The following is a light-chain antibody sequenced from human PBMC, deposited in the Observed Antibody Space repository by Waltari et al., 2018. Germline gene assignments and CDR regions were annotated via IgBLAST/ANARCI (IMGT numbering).Light chain of an antibody. Sequence: QSALTQPPSASGSPGQSVTISCTGTSSDGGAYNYASWYQQHPGKAPKLMISEVSKRPSGVPDRFSGSKSGNTASLTVSGLQSEDEADYYCSSYGGSNTVVFGGGTKLTVL. V-gene: IGLV2-8*01. CDR2: EVS. CDR1: SSDGGAYNY. J-gene: IGLJ2*01. CDR3: SSYGGSNTVV.